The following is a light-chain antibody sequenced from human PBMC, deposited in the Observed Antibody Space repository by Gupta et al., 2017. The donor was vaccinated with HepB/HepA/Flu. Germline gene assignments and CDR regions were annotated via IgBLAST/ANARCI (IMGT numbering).Light chain of an antibody. Sequence: EIIMTQSPATLSVSPGERATLSCRASQSVGNNLAWYQHIAGQAPRLLIFGASTRAPGIPARFSGSGSGTDFTLTISSLQSEDFALYYCQHENTLPLSFGGGTKVQIK. J-gene: IGKJ4*01. V-gene: IGKV3-15*01. CDR3: QHENTLPLS. CDR1: QSVGNN. CDR2: GAS.